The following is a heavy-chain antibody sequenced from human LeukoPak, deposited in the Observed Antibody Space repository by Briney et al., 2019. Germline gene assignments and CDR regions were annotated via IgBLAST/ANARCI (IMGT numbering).Heavy chain of an antibody. CDR2: INPNGGGA. CDR1: GYSFTDYY. CDR3: ARDSGFCSGGSCYPGHDYYMDV. V-gene: IGHV1-2*02. D-gene: IGHD2-15*01. J-gene: IGHJ6*03. Sequence: ASVKVSCKASGYSFTDYYMHWVRQAPGQGLEWMGWINPNGGGANYAQKFQGRVTMTRDKSISTAYMELSRLRSDDTAVYYCARDSGFCSGGSCYPGHDYYMDVWGKGTTVTVSS.